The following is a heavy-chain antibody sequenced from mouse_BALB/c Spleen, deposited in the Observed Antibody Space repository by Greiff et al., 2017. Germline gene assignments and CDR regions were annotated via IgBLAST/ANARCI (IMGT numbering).Heavy chain of an antibody. J-gene: IGHJ4*01. CDR1: GYTFTSYY. CDR2: INPSNGGT. D-gene: IGHD1-1*01. CDR3: TRLSSRNYYAMDY. Sequence: QGQLQQPGAELVKPGASVKLSCKASGYTFTSYYMYWVKQRPGQGLEWIGGINPSNGGTNFNEKFKSKATLTVDKSSSTAYMQLSSLTSEDSAVYYCTRLSSRNYYAMDYWGQGTSVTVSS. V-gene: IGHV1S81*02.